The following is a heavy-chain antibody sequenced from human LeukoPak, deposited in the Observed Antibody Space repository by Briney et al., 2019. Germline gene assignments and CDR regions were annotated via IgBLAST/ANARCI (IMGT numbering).Heavy chain of an antibody. CDR3: ARGGSSWVFDY. CDR1: GFTVSSNY. J-gene: IGHJ4*02. V-gene: IGHV3-21*01. Sequence: GGSLRLSCAASGFTVSSNYMSWVRQAPGKGLEWVSSISSSSSYIYYADSVKGRFTISRDNAKNTLYLQMNSLRAEDTAVYYCARGGSSWVFDYWGQGTLVTVSS. D-gene: IGHD6-13*01. CDR2: ISSSSSYI.